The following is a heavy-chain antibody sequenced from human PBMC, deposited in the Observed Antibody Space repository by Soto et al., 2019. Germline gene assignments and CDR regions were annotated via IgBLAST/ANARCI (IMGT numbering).Heavy chain of an antibody. J-gene: IGHJ6*02. V-gene: IGHV3-48*03. CDR2: ISSSGSTI. Sequence: GGSLRLSCAAYGFTFSSYEMNWVRQAPGKGLEWVSYISSSGSTIYYADSVKGRFTISRDNAKNSLYLQMNSLRAEDTAVYYCARVYGRDYYYGMDVWGQGTTVT. D-gene: IGHD4-17*01. CDR3: ARVYGRDYYYGMDV. CDR1: GFTFSSYE.